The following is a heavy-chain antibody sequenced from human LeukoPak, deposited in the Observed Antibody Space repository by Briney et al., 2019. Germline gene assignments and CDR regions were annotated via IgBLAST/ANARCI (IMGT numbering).Heavy chain of an antibody. CDR2: FYTSGST. CDR3: ARDMFYYDSRGYYRGVDY. V-gene: IGHV4-4*07. Sequence: SETLSLTCTVSSGSIFNYYWSWIRQPAGKGLEWIGRFYTSGSTNYNPSLKSRVTMSVDTSKNQFSLKLSSVTAADTAVYYCARDMFYYDSRGYYRGVDYWGQGTLVTVSS. D-gene: IGHD3-22*01. CDR1: SGSIFNYY. J-gene: IGHJ4*02.